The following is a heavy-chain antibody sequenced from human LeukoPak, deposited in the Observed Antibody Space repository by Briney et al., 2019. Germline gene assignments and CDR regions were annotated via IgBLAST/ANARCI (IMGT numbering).Heavy chain of an antibody. CDR3: AKDLSDRYYYGSGSYIYYYYYGMDV. D-gene: IGHD3-10*01. V-gene: IGHV3-23*01. CDR2: ISGSGGST. J-gene: IGHJ6*02. Sequence: PGGSLRLSCAASGFTFSSYAMSWVRQAPGKGLEWVSAISGSGGSTYYADSVKGRFTISRDNSKNTLYLQMNSLRAEDTAVYYCAKDLSDRYYYGSGSYIYYYYYGMDVWGQGTTVTVSS. CDR1: GFTFSSYA.